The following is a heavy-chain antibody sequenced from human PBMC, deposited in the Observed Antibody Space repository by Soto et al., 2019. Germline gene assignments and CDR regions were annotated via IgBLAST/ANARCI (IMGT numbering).Heavy chain of an antibody. CDR3: ARVMYSNYVAFDM. D-gene: IGHD4-4*01. V-gene: IGHV4-59*01. CDR2: IYYSGGT. Sequence: VQLQESGPGLVKPSETLSLTCTVSGGSMSSYYWSWMRQPPGKGLEWIGYIYYSGGTNYNPSLKSRVTISVDTSKNQFSLRLSSATAADTAVYYCARVMYSNYVAFDMWGQGTVVTVSS. CDR1: GGSMSSYY. J-gene: IGHJ3*02.